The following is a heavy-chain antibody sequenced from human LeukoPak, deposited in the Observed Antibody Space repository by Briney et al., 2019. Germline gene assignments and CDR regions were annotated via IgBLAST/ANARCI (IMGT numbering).Heavy chain of an antibody. D-gene: IGHD1-26*01. CDR1: GFTFGTYA. CDR3: TTLFEVGATRDY. Sequence: GGSLRLSCAASGFTFGTYAMNWVRQAPGKGLEWAGRIKSKTDGGTTDYAAPVKGGFTISRDDSKNTLYLQMNSLKTEDTAVYYCTTLFEVGATRDYWGQGTLVTVSS. V-gene: IGHV3-15*01. CDR2: IKSKTDGGTT. J-gene: IGHJ4*02.